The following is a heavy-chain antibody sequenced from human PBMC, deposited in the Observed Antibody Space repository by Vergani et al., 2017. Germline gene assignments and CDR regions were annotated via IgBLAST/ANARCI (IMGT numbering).Heavy chain of an antibody. V-gene: IGHV3-23*01. J-gene: IGHJ4*02. CDR2: ISGSGGST. D-gene: IGHD2-2*01. CDR3: AKGGYCSSTSCPGDY. CDR1: GFTFSRYA. Sequence: EVQLLESGGGLVQPGGSLRLSCAASGFTFSRYAMSWVRQAPGKGLEWVSAISGSGGSTYYADSVKGRFTISRDNSKNTLYLQMNSLRAEDTAVFYCAKGGYCSSTSCPGDYWGQGTLVTVSS.